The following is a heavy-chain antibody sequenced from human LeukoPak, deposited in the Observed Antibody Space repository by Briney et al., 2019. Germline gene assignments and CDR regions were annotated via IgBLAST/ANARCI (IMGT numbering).Heavy chain of an antibody. CDR2: ISGSGNYI. CDR3: AGLRRAYYYYMDV. J-gene: IGHJ6*03. V-gene: IGHV3-21*06. CDR1: GFTFSIYW. Sequence: PGGSLRLSCAASGFTFSIYWMSWFRQAPGKGLEWVSSISGSGNYIYYADSLKGRFTISRDNANNLLFLQMSSLRAEDTAVYFCAGLRRAYYYYMDVWGKGTTVTVSS.